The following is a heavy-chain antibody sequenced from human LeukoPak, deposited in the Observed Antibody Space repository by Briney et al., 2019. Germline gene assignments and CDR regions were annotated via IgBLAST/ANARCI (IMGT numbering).Heavy chain of an antibody. CDR2: IIPIFGTA. Sequence: SVKVSCKASGGTFSSYAISWVRQAPGQGLEWMGGIIPIFGTANYAQKLQGRVTMTTDTSTSTAYMELRSLRSDDTAVYYCARHLRMGRGYYFDYWGQGTLVTVSS. D-gene: IGHD3-10*01. CDR3: ARHLRMGRGYYFDY. V-gene: IGHV1-69*05. J-gene: IGHJ4*02. CDR1: GGTFSSYA.